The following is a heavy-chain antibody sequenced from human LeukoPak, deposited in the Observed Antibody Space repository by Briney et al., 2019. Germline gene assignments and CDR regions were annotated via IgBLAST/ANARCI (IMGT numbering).Heavy chain of an antibody. CDR1: GGSISSGDYY. V-gene: IGHV4-30-4*08. Sequence: PSETLFLTCTVSGGSISSGDYYWSWIRQPPGKGLEWIGYIYYSGSTYYNPSLKSRVTISVDTSKNQFSLKLSSVTAADTAVYYCARDPYDSGGYYDYWGQGTLVTVSS. CDR2: IYYSGST. J-gene: IGHJ4*02. D-gene: IGHD3-22*01. CDR3: ARDPYDSGGYYDY.